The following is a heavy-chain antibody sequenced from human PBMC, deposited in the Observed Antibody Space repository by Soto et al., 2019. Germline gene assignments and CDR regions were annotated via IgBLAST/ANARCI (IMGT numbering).Heavy chain of an antibody. CDR2: IYYSGST. CDR3: ARSDWIQLWYYFDY. CDR1: GGSISSYD. J-gene: IGHJ4*02. D-gene: IGHD5-18*01. V-gene: IGHV4-59*01. Sequence: PSETLSLTCTVSGGSISSYDWSWIRQPPGKGLEWIGYIYYSGSTNYNPSLKSRVTISVDTSKNQFSLKLSSVTAADTAVYYCARSDWIQLWYYFDYWGQGTLVTVSS.